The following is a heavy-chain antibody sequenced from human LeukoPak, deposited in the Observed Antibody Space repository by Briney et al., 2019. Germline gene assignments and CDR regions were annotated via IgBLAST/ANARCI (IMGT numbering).Heavy chain of an antibody. CDR2: INHSGST. V-gene: IGHV4-34*01. J-gene: IGHJ4*02. D-gene: IGHD1-20*01. Sequence: SETLSLTCAVYGGSFSGYYWSWIRQPPGKGLEWIGEINHSGSTNYNPSLKSRVTISVDTSKNQFSLKLSSVTAADTAVYYCARFHNWNYVDYWGQGTLVTVSS. CDR1: GGSFSGYY. CDR3: ARFHNWNYVDY.